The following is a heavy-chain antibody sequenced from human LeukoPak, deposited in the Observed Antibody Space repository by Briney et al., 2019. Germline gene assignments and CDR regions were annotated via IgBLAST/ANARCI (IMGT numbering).Heavy chain of an antibody. D-gene: IGHD3-3*01. CDR1: GFTFSSYS. Sequence: GGSLRLSCAASGFTFSSYSMNWVRQAPGKGLEWVSSISSSSSYIYYAGSVKGRFTISRDNAKNSLYLQMNSLRAEDTAVYYCASATPGVVTPAFDYRGQGTLVTVSS. CDR3: ASATPGVVTPAFDY. J-gene: IGHJ4*02. CDR2: ISSSSSYI. V-gene: IGHV3-21*01.